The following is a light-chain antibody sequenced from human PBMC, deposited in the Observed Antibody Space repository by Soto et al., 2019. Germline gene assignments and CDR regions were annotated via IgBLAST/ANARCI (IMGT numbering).Light chain of an antibody. CDR2: DVS. J-gene: IGKJ4*01. CDR3: HQYNTWPLT. V-gene: IGKV3-15*01. CDR1: QAIRSD. Sequence: EIVMTQSPVALSVSPGERATLSCRASQAIRSDLAWYQQKPGQAPRLLISDVSTRATGIPARFSGSGSGTEFTLAISSLQFEDFAVYYCHQYNTWPLTFGGGTKVDIK.